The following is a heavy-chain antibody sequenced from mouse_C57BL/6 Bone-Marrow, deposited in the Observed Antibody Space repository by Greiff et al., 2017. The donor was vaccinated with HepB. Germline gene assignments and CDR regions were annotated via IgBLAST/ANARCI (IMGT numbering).Heavy chain of an antibody. Sequence: VKLQQSGAELARPGASVKLSCKASGYTFTSYGISWVKQRTGQGLEWIGEIYPRSGNTYYNEKFKGKATLTADKSSSTAYMELRSLTSEDSAVYFCARWDTTVVEDFDVWGTGTTVTVSS. V-gene: IGHV1-81*01. CDR1: GYTFTSYG. D-gene: IGHD1-1*01. CDR2: IYPRSGNT. CDR3: ARWDTTVVEDFDV. J-gene: IGHJ1*03.